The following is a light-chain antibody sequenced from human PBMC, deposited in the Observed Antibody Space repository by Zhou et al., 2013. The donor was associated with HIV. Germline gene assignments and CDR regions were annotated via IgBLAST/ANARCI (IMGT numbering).Light chain of an antibody. J-gene: IGKJ1*01. Sequence: EIVMTQSPATLSVSPGERATLSCRAGQSVSSNLAWYQQKPGQAPRLLIYGASTRATGIPARFSGSGSGTEFTLTISSLQSEDFAVYYCQQYDNWPPWTFGQGPRWKSN. CDR2: GAS. V-gene: IGKV3-15*01. CDR1: QSVSSN. CDR3: QQYDNWPPWT.